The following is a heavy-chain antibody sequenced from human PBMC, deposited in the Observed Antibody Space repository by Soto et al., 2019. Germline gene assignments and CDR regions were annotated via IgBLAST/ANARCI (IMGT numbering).Heavy chain of an antibody. V-gene: IGHV2-5*02. Sequence: GSGPPLVNPTQTLTLTCTFSGTSLSSSGVGVGWIRQPPGKALEWRALIYWDDDKSYSPFLKSRLTITGDSSKNQVALTMTNIDPVDSATYYCVHRSAISYRLWADYFDYWGHGIPVTGSS. J-gene: IGHJ4*01. CDR3: VHRSAISYRLWADYFDY. D-gene: IGHD3-10*01. CDR1: GTSLSSSGVG. CDR2: IYWDDDK.